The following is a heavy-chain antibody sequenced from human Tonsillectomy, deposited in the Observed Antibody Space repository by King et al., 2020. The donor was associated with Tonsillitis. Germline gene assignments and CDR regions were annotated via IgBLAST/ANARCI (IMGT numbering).Heavy chain of an antibody. J-gene: IGHJ4*02. CDR3: VKAPIAAAGWYYFDY. CDR2: VSSNGGVT. CDR1: GFTFSSYA. D-gene: IGHD6-13*01. V-gene: IGHV3-64D*06. Sequence: QLVQSGGGLVQPGGSLRLSCSASGFTFSSYALHWVRLAPGKGLEHVSVVSSNGGVTYYADAVKGRFTISRDNSKNTLYLQMSSLRAEDTAVYYCVKAPIAAAGWYYFDYWGQGSLVTVSS.